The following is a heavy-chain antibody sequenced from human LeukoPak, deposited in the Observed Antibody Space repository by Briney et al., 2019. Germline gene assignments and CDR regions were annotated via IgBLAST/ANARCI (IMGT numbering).Heavy chain of an antibody. Sequence: ASVKVSCKVSGYTLTELSTHWVRQAPGKGLEWMGGFDPEDGETIYAQKFQGRVTMTEDTSTDTAYMELSSLRSEDTAVYYCATRNREDYYYGMDVWGQGTTVTVSS. CDR2: FDPEDGET. J-gene: IGHJ6*02. D-gene: IGHD1-14*01. CDR3: ATRNREDYYYGMDV. V-gene: IGHV1-24*01. CDR1: GYTLTELS.